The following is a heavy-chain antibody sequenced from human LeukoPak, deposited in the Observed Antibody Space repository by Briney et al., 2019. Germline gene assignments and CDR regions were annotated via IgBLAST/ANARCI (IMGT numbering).Heavy chain of an antibody. Sequence: SVKVSCKASGYTFTSYDFNWVRQATGQRPEWMGWMSPNSGDTGYAQKFQDRVTMTRNTSISTAYMELSSLRSDDTAVYYCAKDFYPRGYSYGKTKSYYYYYGMDVWGQGTTVTVSS. CDR3: AKDFYPRGYSYGKTKSYYYYYGMDV. CDR1: GYTFTSYD. CDR2: MSPNSGDT. D-gene: IGHD5-18*01. V-gene: IGHV1-8*01. J-gene: IGHJ6*02.